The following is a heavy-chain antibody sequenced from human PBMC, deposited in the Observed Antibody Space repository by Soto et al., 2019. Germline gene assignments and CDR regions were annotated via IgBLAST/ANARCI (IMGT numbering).Heavy chain of an antibody. V-gene: IGHV1-58*01. CDR1: GFTFTISA. D-gene: IGHD1-26*01. Sequence: SVKVSCKASGFTFTISAVQCVLQSRGQRLEWIGWIVVGSGNTNYAQKFQERVTITRDMSTSTAYMELSSLRSEDTAVYYCAADVPEWELLGYYWGQGTLVTVSS. J-gene: IGHJ4*02. CDR2: IVVGSGNT. CDR3: AADVPEWELLGYY.